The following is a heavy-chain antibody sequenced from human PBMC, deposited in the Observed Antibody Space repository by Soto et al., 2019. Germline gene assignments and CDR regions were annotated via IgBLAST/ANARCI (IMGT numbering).Heavy chain of an antibody. V-gene: IGHV1-69*01. Sequence: QVQLVQSGAEVREPGSSVKVSCTASGGKFSIYAISWVRQAPGQGLEWMGGFMPMFGTSNYAQKFKGRVTITADEWGGRGEMGGSRVGSEDTAICYGARERGSEKPRMYYYGMDVWGQGTTVTVSS. J-gene: IGHJ6*02. CDR3: ARERGSEKPRMYYYGMDV. CDR1: GGKFSIYA. CDR2: FMPMFGTS. D-gene: IGHD3-16*01.